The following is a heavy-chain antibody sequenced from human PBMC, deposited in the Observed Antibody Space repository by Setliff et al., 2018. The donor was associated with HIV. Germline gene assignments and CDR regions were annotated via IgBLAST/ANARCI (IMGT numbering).Heavy chain of an antibody. V-gene: IGHV4-4*02. CDR2: IDDSGNT. CDR3: ARGGASSKYFDS. D-gene: IGHD2-15*01. CDR1: GGSISSSNW. J-gene: IGHJ4*02. Sequence: TLSLTCAVSGGSISSSNWWSWVRQSPGKGLEWIAWIDDSGNTNYNPSLKSRVTISVDTSNNQFSVKLTSVTPADTALYYCARGGASSKYFDSWGQGTLVTVSS.